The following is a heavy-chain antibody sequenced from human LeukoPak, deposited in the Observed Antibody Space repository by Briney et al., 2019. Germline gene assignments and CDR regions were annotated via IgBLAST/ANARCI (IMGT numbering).Heavy chain of an antibody. D-gene: IGHD3-10*01. CDR2: ISWDGGST. CDR3: AKDMDYYGSGINY. J-gene: IGHJ4*02. CDR1: GFTFDDYA. V-gene: IGHV3-43D*04. Sequence: GSLRLSCAASGFTFDDYAMHWVRQAPGKGLEWVSLISWDGGSTYYADSVKGGFTISRDNTKNSLYLQMNSLRAEDTALYYCAKDMDYYGSGINYWGQGTLVTVSS.